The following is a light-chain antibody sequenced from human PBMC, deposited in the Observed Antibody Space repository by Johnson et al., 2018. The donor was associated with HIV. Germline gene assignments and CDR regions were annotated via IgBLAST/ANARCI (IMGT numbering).Light chain of an antibody. CDR1: SSNIGNNY. Sequence: QSVLTQPPSVSAAPGQKVTISCSGSSSNIGNNYVSWYQQLPGTAPKLIIYDNNKRPSGITDRFSGSKSGPSATLVITGLQTGDGADYDCGTWENSLSSTDLLVTLTTVTVL. J-gene: IGLJ1*01. CDR3: GTWENSLSSTDL. V-gene: IGLV1-51*01. CDR2: DNN.